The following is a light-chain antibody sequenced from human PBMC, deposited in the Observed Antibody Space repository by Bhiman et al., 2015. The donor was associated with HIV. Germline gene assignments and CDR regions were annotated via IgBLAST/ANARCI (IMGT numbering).Light chain of an antibody. V-gene: IGLV2-14*03. CDR3: NSYTSSSSLV. J-gene: IGLJ1*01. CDR2: DVS. Sequence: QSALTQPRSVSGSLGQSVTISCTGTSSDVGGYNYVSWYQQHPGKAPKLMIYDVSNRPSGVSNRFSGSKSGNTASLTISGLQAEDEADYFCNSYTSSSSLVFGTGTKVTVL. CDR1: SSDVGGYNY.